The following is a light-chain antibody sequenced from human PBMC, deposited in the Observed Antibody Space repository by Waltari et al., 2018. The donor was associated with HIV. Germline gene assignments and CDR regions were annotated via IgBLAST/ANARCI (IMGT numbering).Light chain of an antibody. V-gene: IGLV4-60*03. CDR3: ETGDTNTEV. Sequence: QPVLTQSSSASASLASSVKRTCPRDRGHSNYIITWHRQQPGKPPRYLMKLEGSGSYHRGNSVPDRCSDSSSGADRYLTISSHQSEEEADYYCETGDTNTEVFGGGTKLTVL. CDR1: RGHSNYI. J-gene: IGLJ3*02. CDR2: LEGSGSY.